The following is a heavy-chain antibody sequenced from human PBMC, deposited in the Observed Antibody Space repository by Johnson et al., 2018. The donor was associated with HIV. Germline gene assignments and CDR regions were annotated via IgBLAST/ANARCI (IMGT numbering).Heavy chain of an antibody. J-gene: IGHJ3*02. CDR2: ISHDGSNK. D-gene: IGHD3-10*01. V-gene: IGHV3-30*04. Sequence: QVQLVESGGGVVQPGRSLRLSCAASGFTFSSMHWDRQAPGKGLEWVAVISHDGSNKYYADSLKGRFTISRDNSQKTLFVQMTSLRPEDTAVYFCARDRFGSGRPNAFDSWGQGTMVTVSS. CDR3: ARDRFGSGRPNAFDS. CDR1: GFTFSS.